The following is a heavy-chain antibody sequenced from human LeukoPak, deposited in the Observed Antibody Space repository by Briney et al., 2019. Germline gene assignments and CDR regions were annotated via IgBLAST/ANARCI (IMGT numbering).Heavy chain of an antibody. J-gene: IGHJ4*02. D-gene: IGHD3-22*01. CDR2: IKQDGSEK. V-gene: IGHV3-7*01. CDR3: AREPPPLYYYDSSGYYWDY. Sequence: GGSLRLSCAASGFTFSSYWMSWVRQAPGKGLEWVANIKQDGSEKYYVDSVKGRFTISRDNAKNSLYLQMNSLRAEDTAVYYCAREPPPLYYYDSSGYYWDYWGQGTLVTVSS. CDR1: GFTFSSYW.